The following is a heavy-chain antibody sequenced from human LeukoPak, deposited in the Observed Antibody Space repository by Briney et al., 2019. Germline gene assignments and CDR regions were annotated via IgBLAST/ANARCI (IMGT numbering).Heavy chain of an antibody. CDR3: VKVAKYYYGSETYYFFEH. CDR1: GFTFSSYE. CDR2: ISSSGSTI. V-gene: IGHV3-48*03. D-gene: IGHD3-10*01. Sequence: GGSLRLSCAASGFTFSSYEMNWVRQAPGKGLEWVSYISSSGSTIYYADSVKGRFTISRDNAKNSLDLQMNSLRVEDTAIYYCVKVAKYYYGSETYYFFEHWGQGTPVTASS. J-gene: IGHJ4*02.